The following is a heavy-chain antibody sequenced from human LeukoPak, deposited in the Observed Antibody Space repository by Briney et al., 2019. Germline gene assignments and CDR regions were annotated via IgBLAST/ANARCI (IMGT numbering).Heavy chain of an antibody. CDR3: ARDNPYFGMDV. Sequence: GGSLRLSCAASGFSVSCRYMSWVRQAPGKGLEWVSVIYSEGSTYYADSVKGRFTISRDNAKNTLYLQMNSLRAEDTAVFYCARDNPYFGMDVWGQGTTVTVSS. CDR2: IYSEGST. V-gene: IGHV3-53*01. J-gene: IGHJ6*02. CDR1: GFSVSCRY.